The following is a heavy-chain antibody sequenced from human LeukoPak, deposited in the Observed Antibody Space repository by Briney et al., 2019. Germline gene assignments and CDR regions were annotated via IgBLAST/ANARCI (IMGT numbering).Heavy chain of an antibody. V-gene: IGHV3-11*04. CDR3: ARPGPTRDAFDI. CDR1: GFPFSDYY. CDR2: ISGGSHI. J-gene: IGHJ3*02. Sequence: PGGSLRLSCAASGFPFSDYYMSWIRQAPGKGLEWVSYISGGSHIYYADSVKGRFTISRDNSKNTLYLQMNSLRAEDTAVYYCARPGPTRDAFDIWGQGTMVTVSS.